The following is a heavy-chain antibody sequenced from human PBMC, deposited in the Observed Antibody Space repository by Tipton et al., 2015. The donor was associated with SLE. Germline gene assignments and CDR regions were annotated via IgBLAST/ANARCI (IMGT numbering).Heavy chain of an antibody. CDR2: IYNSGYT. J-gene: IGHJ6*03. Sequence: LRLSCTVSGASISSSNYYWGWIRQPPGRGLGWIGTIYNSGYTFYNPSLKSRVTISVDSSKNQLSLRLSSVTAADTAVYYCARVPGLERDYYYYYYMDVWTKGTTVTVSS. CDR1: GASISSSNYY. V-gene: IGHV4-39*07. CDR3: ARVPGLERDYYYYYYMDV. D-gene: IGHD3/OR15-3a*01.